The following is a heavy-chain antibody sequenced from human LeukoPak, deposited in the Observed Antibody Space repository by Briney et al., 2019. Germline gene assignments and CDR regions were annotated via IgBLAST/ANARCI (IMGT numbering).Heavy chain of an antibody. CDR1: GFTFSDYA. J-gene: IGHJ4*02. CDR3: ARSVPDYTRFDY. Sequence: HSGGSLRLSCVASGFTFSDYAMNWVRQAPGKGLEWVSTFKTKYNQVYYAESVRGRFTISTDSSKNTVYLQMNSLRAEDTALYYCARSVPDYTRFDYWGQGALVTVSP. V-gene: IGHV3-23*05. D-gene: IGHD4-11*01. CDR2: FKTKYNQV.